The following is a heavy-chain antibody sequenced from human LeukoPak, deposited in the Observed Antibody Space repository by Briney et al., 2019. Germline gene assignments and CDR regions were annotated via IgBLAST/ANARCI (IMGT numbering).Heavy chain of an antibody. CDR3: VRDRDWGFDY. Sequence: GGSLRLSCAASGFTFSSHGMHWVRQAPGKGLEWVTFIRSDGSSNCYGDSVKGRFTLSRDNFKNTLSLQMNSPRAEDTAVYYCVRDRDWGFDYWGQGTLVTVSS. CDR1: GFTFSSHG. J-gene: IGHJ4*02. CDR2: IRSDGSSN. D-gene: IGHD3/OR15-3a*01. V-gene: IGHV3-30*02.